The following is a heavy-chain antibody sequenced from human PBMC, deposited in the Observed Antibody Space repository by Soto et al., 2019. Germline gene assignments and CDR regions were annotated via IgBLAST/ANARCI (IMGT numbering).Heavy chain of an antibody. CDR2: IIPIFGTA. V-gene: IGHV1-69*13. CDR3: AANYDILTGYPKPVYYYYYGMDV. J-gene: IGHJ6*02. CDR1: GGTFSSYA. D-gene: IGHD3-9*01. Sequence: ASVKVSCKASGGTFSSYAISWVRQAPGQGLEWMGGIIPIFGTANYAQKFQGRVTITADESTSTAYMELSSLRSEDTAVYYCAANYDILTGYPKPVYYYYYGMDVWGQGTTVTVSS.